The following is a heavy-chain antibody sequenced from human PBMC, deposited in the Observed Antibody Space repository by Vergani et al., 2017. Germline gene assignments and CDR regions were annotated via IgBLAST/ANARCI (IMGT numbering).Heavy chain of an antibody. CDR1: GFTFGDNY. Sequence: EVHLEESGGGLVQPGGSLRLSCAASGFTFGDNYMAWIRLAPGKGLDWVASIKRDGTETFYVDSVKGRCTMSRANAKTTLYLQMNSLRDEDRGVYYCARISGGSAPYLHYWGQGTLVTVAS. J-gene: IGHJ1*01. CDR3: ARISGGSAPYLHY. V-gene: IGHV3-7*01. CDR2: IKRDGTET. D-gene: IGHD2-15*01.